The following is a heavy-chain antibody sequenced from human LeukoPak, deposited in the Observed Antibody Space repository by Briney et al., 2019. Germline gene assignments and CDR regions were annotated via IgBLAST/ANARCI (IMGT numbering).Heavy chain of an antibody. D-gene: IGHD1-26*01. CDR2: LSYNGSNK. CDR3: AKDLNSPGGESYYTTFDY. V-gene: IGHV3-30*18. Sequence: PGRSRSLSVAASESTSGSYDITWAGQAQGKGREWVAVLSYNGSNKYYADSVKGRFTISRDSSKNTVYLQMNSLRAEDTAVYYCAKDLNSPGGESYYTTFDYWGQGTLATVSS. J-gene: IGHJ4*02. CDR1: ESTSGSYD.